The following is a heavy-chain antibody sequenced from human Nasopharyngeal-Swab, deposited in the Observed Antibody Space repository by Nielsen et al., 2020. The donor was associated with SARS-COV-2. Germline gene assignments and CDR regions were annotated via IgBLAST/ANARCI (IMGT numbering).Heavy chain of an antibody. D-gene: IGHD1-1*01. V-gene: IGHV3-48*04. Sequence: GESLKISCAASGFTFSSYSMNWVRQAPGKGLEWVSYISSSSSTIYYADSVKGRFTISRDNAKNSLCLQMNSLRAEDTAVYYCARGAELGTTGTTGGEDYWGQGTLVTVSS. CDR2: ISSSSSTI. CDR3: ARGAELGTTGTTGGEDY. J-gene: IGHJ4*02. CDR1: GFTFSSYS.